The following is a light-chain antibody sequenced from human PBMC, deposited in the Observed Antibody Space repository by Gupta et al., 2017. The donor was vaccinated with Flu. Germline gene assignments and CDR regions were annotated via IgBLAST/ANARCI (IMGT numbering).Light chain of an antibody. CDR1: QTISRTS. V-gene: IGKV3-20*01. CDR2: AAS. J-gene: IGKJ3*01. Sequence: TLSLSPGERATRSCRASQTISRTSLAWFQQKAGQAPRRRIHAASSRATGIPDRFSGSGSGTDFTLTITKREPEDFAVYFCQFYDSSLSFTFGPGIKVDI. CDR3: QFYDSSLSFT.